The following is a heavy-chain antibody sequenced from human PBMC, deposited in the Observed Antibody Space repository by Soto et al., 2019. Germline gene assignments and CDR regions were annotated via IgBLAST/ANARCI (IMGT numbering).Heavy chain of an antibody. D-gene: IGHD3-22*01. J-gene: IGHJ6*01. CDR3: AKDGYDSSGYYYYGMDV. CDR2: ISGSGGST. CDR1: GFTFSSYA. V-gene: IGHV3-23*01. Sequence: GAPLRLSFAATGFTFSSYALSWVRQAPLNVLEWVSAISGSGGSTYYAEFVKGRFTISRDNSKNTMYLQMNSLRAEDTAVYYCAKDGYDSSGYYYYGMDVWGQGTTLPVSS.